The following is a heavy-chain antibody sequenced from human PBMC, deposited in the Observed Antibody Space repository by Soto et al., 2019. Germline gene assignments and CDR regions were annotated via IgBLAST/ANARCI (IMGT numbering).Heavy chain of an antibody. CDR3: ARGRSSSWPWVHYYYCMDV. V-gene: IGHV4-34*01. CDR2: SNHSGST. CDR1: GGSFSGYY. Sequence: SETLSLTCAVSGGSFSGYYWSWIRKPPVKGLEWIGESNHSGSTNYNTSRKSRVTLAVDTSKNQFSLKLSSVTAADTALYYCARGRSSSWPWVHYYYCMDVWGQGSTFTVSS. J-gene: IGHJ6*02. D-gene: IGHD6-13*01.